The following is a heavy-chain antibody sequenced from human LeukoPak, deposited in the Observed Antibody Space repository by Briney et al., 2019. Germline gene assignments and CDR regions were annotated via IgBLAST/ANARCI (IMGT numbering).Heavy chain of an antibody. CDR2: LDPGHGEK. J-gene: IGHJ4*02. CDR3: ATYFGGETGFDY. V-gene: IGHV1-24*01. Sequence: GASVKVSCRVSGYRLADVYIHWVRQAPGPGLEWMGGLDPGHGEKLYAQKFQGRVSMTEDTSTDTAFMELSSLRSEDTAIYYCATYFGGETGFDYWGQGTLVTVSS. CDR1: GYRLADVY. D-gene: IGHD3-10*01.